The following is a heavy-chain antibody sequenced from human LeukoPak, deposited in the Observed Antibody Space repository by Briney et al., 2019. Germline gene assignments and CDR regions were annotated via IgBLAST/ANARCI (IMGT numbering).Heavy chain of an antibody. CDR2: IYYSGST. Sequence: SETLSLTCTVSGGSISSSSYYWVWLRQPPGKGLEWIGSIYYSGSTYYNPSLKSRVTISVDTSKNQFSLRLSSVTAADTAVYYCARHISSYGGSLYPYPWGQGTLVTVSS. J-gene: IGHJ5*02. CDR3: ARHISSYGGSLYPYP. V-gene: IGHV4-39*01. D-gene: IGHD6-13*01. CDR1: GGSISSSSYY.